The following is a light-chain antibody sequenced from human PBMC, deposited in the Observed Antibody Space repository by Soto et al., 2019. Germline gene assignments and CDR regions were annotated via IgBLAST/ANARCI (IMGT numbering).Light chain of an antibody. CDR1: QSVSTH. CDR2: GAS. J-gene: IGKJ5*01. Sequence: EIVMTQSPATLSVSPGDRATLSCRSSQSVSTHLAWYQQKPGQAPRLLIYGASTRAAGIPDRFSGSGSGTDFTLTITRLEPEDSAVYFCQQYTGPPTTFGQGTRLEIK. CDR3: QQYTGPPTT. V-gene: IGKV3D-15*01.